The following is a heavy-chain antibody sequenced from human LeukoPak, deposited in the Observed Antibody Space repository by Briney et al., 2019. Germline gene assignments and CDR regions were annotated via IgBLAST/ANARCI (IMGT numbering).Heavy chain of an antibody. Sequence: GGTLRLSCAASGFTFSSYGMSWVRQAPGKGLECVSAISGNGGSTYYADSVKGRFTISRDKSKNTLYLQMTTLRAEDTAVYYCASSGWSLYNWFDPWGQGTLVTVSS. V-gene: IGHV3-23*01. CDR3: ASSGWSLYNWFDP. CDR2: ISGNGGST. CDR1: GFTFSSYG. J-gene: IGHJ5*02. D-gene: IGHD6-19*01.